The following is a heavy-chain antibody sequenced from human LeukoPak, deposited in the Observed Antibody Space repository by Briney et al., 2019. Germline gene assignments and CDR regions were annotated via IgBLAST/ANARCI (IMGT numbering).Heavy chain of an antibody. J-gene: IGHJ4*02. CDR3: ARGSTSPLDY. Sequence: GGSLRLSCAASGFTVSSNYMSWVRQAPRKGLEWVSVIYTGGSTYYADSVKGRFTISRDNSKNTVYLQMNSLRAEDTALYYCARGSTSPLDYWGQGTLVTVSS. V-gene: IGHV3-53*01. CDR1: GFTVSSNY. CDR2: IYTGGST.